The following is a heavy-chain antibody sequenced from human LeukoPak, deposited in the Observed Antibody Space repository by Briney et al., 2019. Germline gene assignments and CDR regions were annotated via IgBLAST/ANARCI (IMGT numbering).Heavy chain of an antibody. CDR1: GASISSYY. D-gene: IGHD6-13*01. V-gene: IGHV4-59*01. CDR3: ASGPYPAAGTDHQFDY. Sequence: PSETLSLTCTVSGASISSYYWSWIRQPPGKGLEWIGYINYSGSTKYNPSLKSRVTISVDTSKNQFSLKVSSVTAEDTAVYYCASGPYPAAGTDHQFDYWGQGTLVTVSS. CDR2: INYSGST. J-gene: IGHJ4*02.